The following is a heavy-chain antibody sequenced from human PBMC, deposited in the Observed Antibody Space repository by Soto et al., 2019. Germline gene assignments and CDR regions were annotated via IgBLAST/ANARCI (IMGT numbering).Heavy chain of an antibody. CDR2: IKQDGSEK. CDR3: ARESRYCSADSCSSRHACDI. CDR1: GFTFSSYW. D-gene: IGHD2-15*01. V-gene: IGHV3-7*01. J-gene: IGHJ3*02. Sequence: GGSLRLSCAASGFTFSSYWMSWVRQAPGKGLEWVANIKQDGSEKYYVDSVKGRFTISRDNAKNSLYLQMNSLRAEDTAVYFCARESRYCSADSCSSRHACDIWGQGTMLTV.